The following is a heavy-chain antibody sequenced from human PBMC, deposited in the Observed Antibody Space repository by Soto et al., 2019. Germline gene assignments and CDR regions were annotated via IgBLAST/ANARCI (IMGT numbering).Heavy chain of an antibody. J-gene: IGHJ4*02. Sequence: HPGGSLRLSCAASGFTFNNYAMTWVRQAPGKGLEWVSAISGGGDTTSYADSVKGRFTVSRDGSKNTLYLQMSSLRAEDTALYYCAKGRGGSGSLTPRVDVWGQGTLVTVSS. CDR1: GFTFNNYA. CDR3: AKGRGGSGSLTPRVDV. V-gene: IGHV3-23*01. CDR2: ISGGGDTT. D-gene: IGHD3-10*01.